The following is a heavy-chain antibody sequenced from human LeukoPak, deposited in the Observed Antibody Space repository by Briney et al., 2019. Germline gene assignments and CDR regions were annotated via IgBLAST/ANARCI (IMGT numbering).Heavy chain of an antibody. CDR3: AGDVEMATITSFY. Sequence: GGSLRLSRAASGFTFSSYAMHWVRQAPGKGLEWVAVILYDGSNKYYADSVKGRFTISRDNSKNTLYLQMNSLRAEDTAVYYCAGDVEMATITSFYWGQGTLVTVSS. V-gene: IGHV3-30*01. D-gene: IGHD5-24*01. CDR1: GFTFSSYA. J-gene: IGHJ4*02. CDR2: ILYDGSNK.